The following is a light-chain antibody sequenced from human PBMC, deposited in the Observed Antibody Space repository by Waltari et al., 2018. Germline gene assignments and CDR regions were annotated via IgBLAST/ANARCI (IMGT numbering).Light chain of an antibody. J-gene: IGLJ1*01. V-gene: IGLV2-14*03. Sequence: HSALTQPASVSGSPGQSITISCTGISSDIDHYKSVSWYQQHPGKAPKLIIYDVNVRPLRVSNRFSGSMSGNTSSLTISGLQADYESDYYCVSYVSSIFVSVSMVTVL. CDR1: SSDIDHYKS. CDR3: VSYVSSI. CDR2: DVN.